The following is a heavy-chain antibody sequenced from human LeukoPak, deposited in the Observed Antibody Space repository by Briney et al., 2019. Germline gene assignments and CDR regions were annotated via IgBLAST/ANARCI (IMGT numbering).Heavy chain of an antibody. D-gene: IGHD3-22*01. CDR3: ARSLLRSGYYLNWFDP. CDR2: INHSGST. V-gene: IGHV4-34*01. Sequence: SETLSLTCAVYGGSFSGYYWSWIRQPPGKGLEWIGEINHSGSTNYNPSLKSRVTTSVDTSKNQFSLKLSSVTAADTAVYYCARSLLRSGYYLNWFDPWGQGTLVTVSS. CDR1: GGSFSGYY. J-gene: IGHJ5*02.